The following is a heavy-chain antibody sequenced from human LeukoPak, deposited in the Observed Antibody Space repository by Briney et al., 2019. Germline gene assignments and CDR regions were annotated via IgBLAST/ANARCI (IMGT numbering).Heavy chain of an antibody. CDR3: ARNYGDYERVLDY. V-gene: IGHV4-4*07. CDR2: MFYSGNT. Sequence: PSETLSLTCTVSGGSITSYHWSWIRQPAGKGLEWIGRMFYSGNTDYNPSLKSRLTMSIDTSKNQFSLKLSSVTAADTAVYYCARNYGDYERVLDYWGQGTLVTVSS. D-gene: IGHD4-17*01. CDR1: GGSITSYH. J-gene: IGHJ4*01.